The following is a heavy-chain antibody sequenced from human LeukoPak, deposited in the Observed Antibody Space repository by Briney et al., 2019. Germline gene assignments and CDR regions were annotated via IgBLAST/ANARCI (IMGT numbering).Heavy chain of an antibody. CDR2: IKEDGSEK. J-gene: IGHJ4*02. V-gene: IGHV3-7*01. CDR1: GFTFSSYW. CDR3: ARDRSRCYY. Sequence: GGSLRLSCAASGFTFSSYWMSWVRQAPGKGLEWVATIKEDGSEKYYVDSVKGRFTFSRDNAKNSLYLQMNSLRAEDTAVYYCARDRSRCYYWGQGTLVTVSS.